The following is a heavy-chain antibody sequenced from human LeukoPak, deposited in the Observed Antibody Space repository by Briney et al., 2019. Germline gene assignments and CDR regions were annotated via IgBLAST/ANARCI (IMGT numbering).Heavy chain of an antibody. CDR2: IYPGDSDT. CDR1: GYTFSSFW. V-gene: IGHV5-51*01. D-gene: IGHD6-19*01. Sequence: MSGESLKFSGKGSGYTFSSFWLAGARQMPGKGLEWMGIIYPGDSDTRYSPSFQGQVTILADKSISTAYLQWSSLKASDTAMYYCARRSSGWYQDYWGQGTLVTVSS. J-gene: IGHJ4*02. CDR3: ARRSSGWYQDY.